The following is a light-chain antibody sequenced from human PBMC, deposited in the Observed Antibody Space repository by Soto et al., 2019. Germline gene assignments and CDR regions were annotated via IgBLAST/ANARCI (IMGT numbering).Light chain of an antibody. CDR1: SSDVGGYNC. CDR2: DVT. V-gene: IGLV2-11*01. Sequence: SVLTQPRSVSGSPGQSVTISCTGTSSDVGGYNCVSWYQQHPGKAPQLIIYDVTQRPSGVPDRFSGSKSGNTASLTISGLQAEDEADYHCCSYAGSYTYVFGPGTKVTVL. J-gene: IGLJ1*01. CDR3: CSYAGSYTYV.